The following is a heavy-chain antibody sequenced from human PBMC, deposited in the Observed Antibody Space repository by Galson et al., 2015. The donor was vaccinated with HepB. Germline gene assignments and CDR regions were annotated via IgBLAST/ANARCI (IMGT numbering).Heavy chain of an antibody. D-gene: IGHD4-11*01. CDR3: TRHGDYISPGFFDY. V-gene: IGHV3-73*01. J-gene: IGHJ4*02. Sequence: SLRLSCAASGFTFSGSAMNWVRQASGRGLEWVGRIRSKTNNYATTYAASVKGRFTISRDDSKNTASLEMNSLKTEDTAVYYCTRHGDYISPGFFDYWGQGILVTVSS. CDR2: IRSKTNNYAT. CDR1: GFTFSGSA.